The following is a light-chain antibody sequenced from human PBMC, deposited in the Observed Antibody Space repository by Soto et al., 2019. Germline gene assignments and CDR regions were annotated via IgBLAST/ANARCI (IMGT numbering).Light chain of an antibody. CDR1: QSVSSN. CDR2: GAS. Sequence: EIVMTQSPATLSVSPGERATLSCRASQSVSSNLAWYQQKPGQAPRLLIYGASTRATGIPARFSGSGSGTEFTLTISSLQSEDFAVYYCQQLHMYPRTFGQGTKVEF. CDR3: QQLHMYPRT. V-gene: IGKV3-15*01. J-gene: IGKJ1*01.